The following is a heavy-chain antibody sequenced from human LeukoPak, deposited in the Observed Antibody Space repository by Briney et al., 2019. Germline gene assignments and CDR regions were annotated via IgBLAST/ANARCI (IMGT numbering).Heavy chain of an antibody. CDR3: ARGREFYDSSGSDAFDI. V-gene: IGHV1-2*02. J-gene: IGHJ3*02. Sequence: ASVKVSCKASGYTFTGYYMHWVRQAPGQGLEWMGWINPNSGGTNYAQKFQGRVTMTRDTPISTAYMELSRLRSDDTAVYYCARGREFYDSSGSDAFDIWGQGTMVTVSS. CDR2: INPNSGGT. D-gene: IGHD3-22*01. CDR1: GYTFTGYY.